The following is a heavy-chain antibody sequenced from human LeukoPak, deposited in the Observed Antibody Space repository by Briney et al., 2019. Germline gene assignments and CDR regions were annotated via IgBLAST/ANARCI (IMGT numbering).Heavy chain of an antibody. CDR2: ISGSGGST. Sequence: GGSLRLSCAASGFTFSSYAMSWVRQAPGKGLEWVSGISGSGGSTYYADSVKGRFTISRDSFKNTLYLQMNSLRPEDTAVYYCAKEGDYYGSGSYRDGFDIWGQGTRATVSS. V-gene: IGHV3-23*01. J-gene: IGHJ3*02. CDR1: GFTFSSYA. CDR3: AKEGDYYGSGSYRDGFDI. D-gene: IGHD3-10*01.